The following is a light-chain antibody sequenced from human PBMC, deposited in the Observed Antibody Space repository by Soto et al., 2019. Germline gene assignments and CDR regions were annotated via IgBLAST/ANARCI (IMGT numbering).Light chain of an antibody. J-gene: IGKJ1*01. CDR2: WAS. V-gene: IGKV4-1*01. Sequence: DIVMTQSPDSLAVSLGERATINCKSSQSGLYSSNNKNYLAWYQQKPGQPPKLLIYWASTRESGVPDRFSGSGSGTDFTLTISSLQAADVAVYYCQQYYSTPWTFGQGTKVDIK. CDR3: QQYYSTPWT. CDR1: QSGLYSSNNKNY.